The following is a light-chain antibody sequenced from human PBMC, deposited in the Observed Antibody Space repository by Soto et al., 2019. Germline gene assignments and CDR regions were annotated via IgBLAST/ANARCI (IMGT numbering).Light chain of an antibody. Sequence: EIVMTQSPATLSVSPGERASLSCMASQTVSSNLAWYQQKPGQAPRLLVYGASTRATGIPARYSGSGSGTEFTLTISTLQSEDFAVYYCQQADNWPLTFGGGTKVEIK. CDR3: QQADNWPLT. CDR2: GAS. V-gene: IGKV3-15*01. CDR1: QTVSSN. J-gene: IGKJ4*01.